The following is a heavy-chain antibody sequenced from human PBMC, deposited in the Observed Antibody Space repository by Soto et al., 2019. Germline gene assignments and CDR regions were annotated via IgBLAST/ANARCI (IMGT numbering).Heavy chain of an antibody. CDR3: AKRRGAGGHFDY. Sequence: GGSLRLSCAASGFTFSSYAMGWVRQGPGKGLEWVAVVSIGGSTHYADSVRGRFTISRDNSKNTLSLQMNSLTAEDTAVYFCAKRRGAGGHFDYWGQGALVTSPQ. V-gene: IGHV3-23*01. CDR2: VSIGGST. J-gene: IGHJ4*02. CDR1: GFTFSSYA. D-gene: IGHD2-15*01.